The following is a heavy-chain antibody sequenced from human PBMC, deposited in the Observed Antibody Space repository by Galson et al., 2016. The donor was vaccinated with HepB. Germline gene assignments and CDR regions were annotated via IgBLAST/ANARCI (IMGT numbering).Heavy chain of an antibody. J-gene: IGHJ3*02. CDR2: INPNSGNR. CDR1: GYTFIDYY. CDR3: ARASHTAMETLRAFDI. Sequence: SVKVSCKASGYTFIDYYIHWVRQAPGQGLEWMGWINPNSGNRNYAQKFQGWVTVTRDTSISTAYMHLSRLTSDDTAVYYCARASHTAMETLRAFDIWGQGTMVTVSS. V-gene: IGHV1-2*04. D-gene: IGHD5-18*01.